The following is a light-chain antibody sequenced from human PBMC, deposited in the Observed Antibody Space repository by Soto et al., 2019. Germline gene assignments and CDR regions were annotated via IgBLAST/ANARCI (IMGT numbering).Light chain of an antibody. CDR1: QSVSSW. J-gene: IGKJ1*01. CDR3: LQDHDDSWT. V-gene: IGKV1-5*01. Sequence: DITMNQSPSTLSASVGDRVTITCRASQSVSSWLAWFQQKPGKAPTLLIYAASNLQSGVPSRFRGSRSGTEFTLTVSSLQPEDFATYYCLQDHDDSWTFGQGTKVDIK. CDR2: AAS.